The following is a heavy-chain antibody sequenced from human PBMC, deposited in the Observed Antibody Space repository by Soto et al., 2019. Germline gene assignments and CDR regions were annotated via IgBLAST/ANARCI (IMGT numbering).Heavy chain of an antibody. CDR1: GGSISSYY. CDR2: IYYSGST. J-gene: IGHJ4*02. CDR3: ATYNWNYVLDY. V-gene: IGHV4-59*01. Sequence: QVQLQESGPGLVKPSETLSLTCTVSGGSISSYYWSWIRQPPGKGLEWIGYIYYSGSTNYNPSLKSRVTISVDTSKNQFSLKLSSVTAADTVVYYCATYNWNYVLDYWGQGTLVTVSS. D-gene: IGHD1-7*01.